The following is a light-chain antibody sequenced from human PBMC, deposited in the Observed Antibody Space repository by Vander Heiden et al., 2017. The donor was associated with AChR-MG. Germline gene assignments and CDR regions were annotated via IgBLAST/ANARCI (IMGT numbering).Light chain of an antibody. CDR1: QSISTP. CDR2: AAS. CDR3: QQTFNEGCT. J-gene: IGKJ1*01. Sequence: QITQSPSPLPASVGDTATITCRASQSISTPLNWYQQKPGKAPNLLIYAASTMQNGVPSRFRSSGSGTEFTLTISNLQPEDFATYFCQQTFNEGCTFGQGTTV. V-gene: IGKV1-39*01.